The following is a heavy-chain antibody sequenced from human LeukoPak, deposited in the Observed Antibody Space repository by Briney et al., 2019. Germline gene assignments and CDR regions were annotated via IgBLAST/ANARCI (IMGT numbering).Heavy chain of an antibody. J-gene: IGHJ4*02. CDR3: ARDLVDGVGASGAY. CDR2: INTYNGNT. D-gene: IGHD1-26*01. Sequence: ASVKVSCKASGYTFTNYGITWMRQAPGQGLEWMGWINTYNGNTNYAQKLQGRVTITTDTSTSTAYMELGSLRSDDTAVFYCARDLVDGVGASGAYWGQGALVTVSS. CDR1: GYTFTNYG. V-gene: IGHV1-18*01.